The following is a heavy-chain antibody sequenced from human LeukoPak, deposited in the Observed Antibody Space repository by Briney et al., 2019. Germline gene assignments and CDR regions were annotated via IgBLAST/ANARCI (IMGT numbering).Heavy chain of an antibody. V-gene: IGHV4-34*01. D-gene: IGHD2/OR15-2a*01. CDR3: ARHPFSSPFDY. J-gene: IGHJ4*02. CDR1: GGSFSGYY. Sequence: SETLSLTCAVYGGSFSGYYWSWIRQPPGKGLEWIGEINHSGSTNYNPSLKSRATISLDTSKNQFSLKLTSVTAADTAVYFCARHPFSSPFDYWGQGTLVTVSS. CDR2: INHSGST.